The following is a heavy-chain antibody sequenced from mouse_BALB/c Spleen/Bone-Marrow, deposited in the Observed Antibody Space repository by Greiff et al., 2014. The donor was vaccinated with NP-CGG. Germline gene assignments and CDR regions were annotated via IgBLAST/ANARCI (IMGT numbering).Heavy chain of an antibody. CDR3: ARQSRAWFAY. V-gene: IGHV5-12-1*01. CDR2: ISSGGGST. CDR1: GFAFSSYD. D-gene: IGHD1-1*01. J-gene: IGHJ3*01. Sequence: EVQVVESGGGLVKPGGSLKLSCAASGFAFSSYDMSWVRQTPGKRLEWVAYISSGGGSTYYPDTVKGRFTISRDNAKNTLYLQMSSLKSEDTAMYYCARQSRAWFAYWGQGTLVTVSA.